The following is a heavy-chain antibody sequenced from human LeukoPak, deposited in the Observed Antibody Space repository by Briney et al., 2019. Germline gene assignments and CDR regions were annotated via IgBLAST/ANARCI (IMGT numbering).Heavy chain of an antibody. Sequence: GSLRLSCAASGFTFSSYGMHWVRQAPGKGLEWVAFIRYDGSNKYYADSVKGRFTISRDNSKNTLYLQMNSLRAEDTAVYYCAKGPVVPAAMDRYYFDYWGQGTLVTVSS. V-gene: IGHV3-30*02. CDR3: AKGPVVPAAMDRYYFDY. CDR1: GFTFSSYG. CDR2: IRYDGSNK. J-gene: IGHJ4*02. D-gene: IGHD2-2*01.